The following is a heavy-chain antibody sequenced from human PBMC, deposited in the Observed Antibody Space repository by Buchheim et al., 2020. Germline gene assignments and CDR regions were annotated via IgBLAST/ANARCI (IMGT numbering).Heavy chain of an antibody. V-gene: IGHV3-30*18. CDR1: QFRFSSYP. Sequence: QVQLVESGGGVVQPGGSLTLSCAASQFRFSSYPLHWVRQAPAKGLEWLAGISYDGKGPSYLDSVKGRFTIPRTNSTNPFFLQLNSLRVEDTAVYYCAKEGDSSGHCGVFDIWGQGT. D-gene: IGHD3-22*01. J-gene: IGHJ3*02. CDR2: ISYDGKGP. CDR3: AKEGDSSGHCGVFDI.